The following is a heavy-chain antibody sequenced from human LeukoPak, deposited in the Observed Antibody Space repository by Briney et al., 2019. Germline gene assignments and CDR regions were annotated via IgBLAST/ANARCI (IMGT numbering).Heavy chain of an antibody. CDR1: GFTFSSYW. CDR3: AKDHCSSTSCYPDY. Sequence: GGSLRLSCAASGFTFSSYWMSWVRQAPGKGLEWVANINQDGSAKYYADSVKGRFTISRDNSKNTLYLQVNSLRAEDTAVYYCAKDHCSSTSCYPDYWGQGTLVTVSS. J-gene: IGHJ4*02. CDR2: INQDGSAK. V-gene: IGHV3-7*01. D-gene: IGHD2-2*01.